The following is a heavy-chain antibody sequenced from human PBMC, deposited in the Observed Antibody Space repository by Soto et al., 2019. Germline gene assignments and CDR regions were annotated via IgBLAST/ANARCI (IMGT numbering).Heavy chain of an antibody. J-gene: IGHJ4*02. Sequence: GASVKVSCKASGYTFTSYHMHRVRQAPGQRLEWMGIINPSGGSTSYAQKFQGRVTMTRDTSTSTVYMELSSLRSEDTAVYYCARDQGNYDFWSGYYGYYFDYWGQGTLVTVSS. D-gene: IGHD3-3*01. V-gene: IGHV1-46*03. CDR1: GYTFTSYH. CDR3: ARDQGNYDFWSGYYGYYFDY. CDR2: INPSGGST.